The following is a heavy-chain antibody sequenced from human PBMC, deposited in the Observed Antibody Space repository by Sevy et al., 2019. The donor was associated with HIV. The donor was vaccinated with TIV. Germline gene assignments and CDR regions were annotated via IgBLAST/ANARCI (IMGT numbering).Heavy chain of an antibody. D-gene: IGHD3-22*01. CDR3: ARDVTAYYYDSSGYYDGDAFDI. CDR1: GYTFTGYY. Sequence: ASVKVSCKASGYTFTGYYMHWVRQAPGQGLEWMGWINPNSGGTNYEQKFQGRVTMTRDTCISTAYMELSRLRSDDTAVYYCARDVTAYYYDSSGYYDGDAFDIWGQGTMVTVSS. CDR2: INPNSGGT. V-gene: IGHV1-2*02. J-gene: IGHJ3*02.